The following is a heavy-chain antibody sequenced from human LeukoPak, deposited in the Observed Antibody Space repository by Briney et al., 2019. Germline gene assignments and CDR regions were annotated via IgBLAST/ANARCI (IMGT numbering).Heavy chain of an antibody. CDR3: ARDPRSTVTKSFHYYYGLDV. D-gene: IGHD4-17*01. CDR2: INPSGGST. J-gene: IGHJ6*04. CDR1: GYTFTNYY. Sequence: ASVKVSCKASGYTFTNYYIHWVRQAPGQGLEWMGVINPSGGSTTYAQKFQGSVTMTRDTSTSTLYMELRSLRSEDTAVYYCARDPRSTVTKSFHYYYGLDVWGTGTTVTVSS. V-gene: IGHV1-46*01.